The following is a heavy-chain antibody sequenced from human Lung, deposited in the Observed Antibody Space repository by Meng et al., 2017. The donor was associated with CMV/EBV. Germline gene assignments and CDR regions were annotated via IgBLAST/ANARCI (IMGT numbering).Heavy chain of an antibody. J-gene: IGHJ6*02. CDR1: GYKFTDYG. D-gene: IGHD6-6*01. V-gene: IGHV1-18*01. CDR2: NYTYNGNT. Sequence: ASVKVSXKASGYKFTDYGITWVRQAPGQGLEWMGWNYTYNGNTNFAQNVQGRGSMTRDTSTCTAYMELRSLRSYDTALYYCARSKIAARSHYYYGMDVWGQGTXVTVSS. CDR3: ARSKIAARSHYYYGMDV.